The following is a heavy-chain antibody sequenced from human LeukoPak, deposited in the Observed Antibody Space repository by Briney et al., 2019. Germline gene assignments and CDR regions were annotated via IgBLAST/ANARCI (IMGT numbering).Heavy chain of an antibody. CDR3: ARAGELRYMDV. V-gene: IGHV3-11*04. CDR1: GFTLNNYY. CDR2: IKHIGPTT. Sequence: GGPLRLSCGVSGFTLNNYYMTWIRQPPGKGLAWVSTIKHIGPTTYYADSVKGRFTISRDNAKNSLFLQMSSLRADDTAIYYCARAGELRYMDVWGKGTAVTVSS. J-gene: IGHJ6*03. D-gene: IGHD3-16*01.